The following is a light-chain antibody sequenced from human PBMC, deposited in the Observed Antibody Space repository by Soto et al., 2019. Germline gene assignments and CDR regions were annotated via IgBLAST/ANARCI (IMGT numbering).Light chain of an antibody. Sequence: QSVLTQPPSVSGAPGQRVTISCTGSSSKIGAGYHVHWYQQLPGTAPKLLIYGNSNRPSGVPDRFSGSKSGTSASLAITGLEAEDEADYYCQSYDSSLSGWVFGGGTKLTVL. CDR1: SSKIGAGYH. CDR2: GNS. J-gene: IGLJ3*02. V-gene: IGLV1-40*01. CDR3: QSYDSSLSGWV.